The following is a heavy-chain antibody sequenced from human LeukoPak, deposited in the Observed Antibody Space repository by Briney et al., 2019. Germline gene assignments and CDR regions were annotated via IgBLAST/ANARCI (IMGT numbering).Heavy chain of an antibody. D-gene: IGHD5-18*01. CDR2: ISSSSSYI. CDR3: ARGIIEWALQLWFPEYYFDY. V-gene: IGHV3-21*01. Sequence: PGGSLRLSCAASGFTFSSYSMNWVRQAPGKGLEWVPSISSSSSYIYYADSVKGRFTISRDNAKNSLYLQMNSLRAEDTAVYYCARGIIEWALQLWFPEYYFDYWGQGTLVTVSS. J-gene: IGHJ4*02. CDR1: GFTFSSYS.